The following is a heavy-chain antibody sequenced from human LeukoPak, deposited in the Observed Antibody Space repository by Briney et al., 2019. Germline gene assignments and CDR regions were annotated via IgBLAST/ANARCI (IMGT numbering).Heavy chain of an antibody. V-gene: IGHV3-30*18. CDR3: AKDRIVGATDDYYYYGMDV. CDR2: ISYDGSNK. J-gene: IGHJ6*02. D-gene: IGHD1-26*01. CDR1: GFTFSSYG. Sequence: GGSLGLSCAASGFTFSSYGMHWVRQAPGKGLEWVAVISYDGSNKYYADSVKGRFTISRDNSKNTLYLQMNSLRAEDTAVYYCAKDRIVGATDDYYYYGMDVWGQGTTVTVSS.